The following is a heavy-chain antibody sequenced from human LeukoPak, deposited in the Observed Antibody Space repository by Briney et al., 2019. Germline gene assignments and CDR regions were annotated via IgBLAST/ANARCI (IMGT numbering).Heavy chain of an antibody. D-gene: IGHD4-17*01. CDR2: MNPNSGNT. J-gene: IGHJ5*02. Sequence: GASVTVSCKASGYAFTSYDINWVRQAPGQGLEWMGWMNPNSGNTGHAQKFQGRVTITRNTSRSTAYMELSSLRSEDTAMYYCARVIGDDYGDYDWFDLWGQGTLVTVSS. CDR3: ARVIGDDYGDYDWFDL. CDR1: GYAFTSYD. V-gene: IGHV1-8*01.